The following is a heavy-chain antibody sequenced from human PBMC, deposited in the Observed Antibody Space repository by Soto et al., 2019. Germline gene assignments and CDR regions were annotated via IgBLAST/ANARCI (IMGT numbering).Heavy chain of an antibody. V-gene: IGHV3-23*01. CDR2: ISGSGGST. CDR1: GFTFSGYA. CDR3: AKTLLGLFYCSSPSCYPPAFYY. J-gene: IGHJ4*02. Sequence: GGSLRLSCAASGFTFSGYAMSWVRQAPGKGLEWVSAISGSGGSTYYADSVKGRFTISRDNSKNTLYLQMNSLRAEDTAVYYCAKTLLGLFYCSSPSCYPPAFYYWGQGTLVTAPS. D-gene: IGHD2-2*01.